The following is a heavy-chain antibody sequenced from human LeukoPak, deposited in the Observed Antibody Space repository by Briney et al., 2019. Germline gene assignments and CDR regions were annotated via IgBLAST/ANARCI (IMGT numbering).Heavy chain of an antibody. CDR2: IYYSGST. D-gene: IGHD2-2*01. CDR1: GFTFSSYA. Sequence: GSLRLSCAASGFTFSSYAMSWVRQPPGKGLEWIGSIYYSGSTYYNPSLRSRVTISVDTSKNHFSLKLSSVTAADTAVYYCARTVIVVVPAVNTDYYYMDVWGKGTTVTVSS. V-gene: IGHV4-39*02. CDR3: ARTVIVVVPAVNTDYYYMDV. J-gene: IGHJ6*03.